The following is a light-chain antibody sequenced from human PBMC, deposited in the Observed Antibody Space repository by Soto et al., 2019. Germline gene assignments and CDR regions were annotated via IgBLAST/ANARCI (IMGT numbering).Light chain of an antibody. CDR3: QQYGSSPPVT. CDR1: QSVTGSY. Sequence: EIVLTQSPGTLSLSPGERATLSCRASQSVTGSYLAWYQQKPGQAPRLLIYGASSRASGIPDRFSGSGSGTDFTLTSSRLEPEDFAVYYCQQYGSSPPVTCGPGTKVDIK. J-gene: IGKJ3*01. V-gene: IGKV3-20*01. CDR2: GAS.